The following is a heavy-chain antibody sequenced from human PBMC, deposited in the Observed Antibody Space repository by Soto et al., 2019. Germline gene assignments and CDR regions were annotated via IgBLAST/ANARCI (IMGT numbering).Heavy chain of an antibody. D-gene: IGHD2-2*01. V-gene: IGHV4-39*01. Sequence: QLQLQESGPGLVKPSETLSLTCTVSGGSISSSGYYWGWIRQPPGKGRGWVGSIYYSGSAYYNPSLKSRVTMSVDTSRNQFSLDLNSVTAADTAIYSCARQVQRCSTTYYCFSCYMDVWGKGTTVTVSS. CDR3: ARQVQRCSTTYYCFSCYMDV. CDR1: GGSISSSGYY. J-gene: IGHJ6*03. CDR2: IYYSGSA.